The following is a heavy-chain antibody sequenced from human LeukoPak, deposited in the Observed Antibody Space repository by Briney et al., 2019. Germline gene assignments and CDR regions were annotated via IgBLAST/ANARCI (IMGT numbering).Heavy chain of an antibody. J-gene: IGHJ4*02. Sequence: PGGSLRLSCAASGFTFSSYAMSWVRQAPGKGLEWVSSISSSSSYIYYADSVKGGFTISRDNAKNSLYLQMNGLRAEDTAVYYCARECGNYDFWSGYFLQPRPFDYWGQGTLVTVSS. CDR1: GFTFSSYA. V-gene: IGHV3-21*01. D-gene: IGHD3-3*01. CDR3: ARECGNYDFWSGYFLQPRPFDY. CDR2: ISSSSSYI.